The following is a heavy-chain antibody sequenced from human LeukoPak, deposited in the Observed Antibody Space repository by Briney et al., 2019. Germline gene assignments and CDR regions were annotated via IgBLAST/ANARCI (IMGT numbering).Heavy chain of an antibody. CDR1: GGSISSYY. V-gene: IGHV4-59*08. J-gene: IGHJ5*02. Sequence: SETLSLTCTVSGGSISSYYWSWIRQPPGKGLEWIGYIFYTGSTNYNPSLKSRVTISVLTSKNRFSLKLNFVTAADTAMYYCARMFRSSWYINWFDPWGQGTLVTVSS. CDR2: IFYTGST. CDR3: ARMFRSSWYINWFDP. D-gene: IGHD6-13*01.